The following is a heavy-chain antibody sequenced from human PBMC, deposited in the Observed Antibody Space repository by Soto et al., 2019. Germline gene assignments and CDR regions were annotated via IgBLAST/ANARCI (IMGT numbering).Heavy chain of an antibody. Sequence: GGSLRLSCAASGFTFSSYAMSWVRQAPGKGLEWVSAISGSGGSTYYADSVKGRFTISRDNSKNTLYLQMNSLRAEDTAVYYGAKARGEGNYAWFDPWGQGTLVTVSS. V-gene: IGHV3-23*01. D-gene: IGHD4-4*01. J-gene: IGHJ5*01. CDR3: AKARGEGNYAWFDP. CDR2: ISGSGGST. CDR1: GFTFSSYA.